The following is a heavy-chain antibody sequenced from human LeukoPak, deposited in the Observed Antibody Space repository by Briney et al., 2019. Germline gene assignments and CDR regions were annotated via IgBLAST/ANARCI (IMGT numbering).Heavy chain of an antibody. D-gene: IGHD1-26*01. CDR3: ARRSGSYYEWYFDL. J-gene: IGHJ2*01. CDR1: GYSISSGYY. V-gene: IGHV4-38-2*01. CDR2: IYHSGST. Sequence: SETLSLTCAVSGYSISSGYYWGWIRQPPGKGLEWIGSIYHSGSTYYNPSLKSRVTISVDTSKNQFSLKLSSVTAADTAVYYCARRSGSYYEWYFDLWGRGTLSLSPQ.